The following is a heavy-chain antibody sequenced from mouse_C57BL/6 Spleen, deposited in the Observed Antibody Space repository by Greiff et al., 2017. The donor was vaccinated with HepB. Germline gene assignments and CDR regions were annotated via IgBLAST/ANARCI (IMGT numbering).Heavy chain of an antibody. CDR3: ARATVVASPWCFDV. CDR1: GYTFTSYW. V-gene: IGHV1-61*01. J-gene: IGHJ1*03. CDR2: IYPSDSET. D-gene: IGHD1-1*01. Sequence: VQLQQPGAELVRPGSSVKLSCKASGYTFTSYWMDWVKQRPGQGLEWIGNIYPSDSETHYNQKFKDKATLTVDKSSSTAYMQLSSLTSEDSAVYYCARATVVASPWCFDVWGTGTTVTVSS.